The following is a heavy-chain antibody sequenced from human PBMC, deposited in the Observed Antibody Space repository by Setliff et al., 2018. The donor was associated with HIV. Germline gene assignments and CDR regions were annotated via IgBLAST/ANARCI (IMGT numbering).Heavy chain of an antibody. J-gene: IGHJ4*02. CDR1: GFTFSSYG. CDR3: AKNLYRSPWSPLDY. V-gene: IGHV3-30*02. Sequence: PGGSLRLSCATSGFTFSSYGMHWVRQAPGKGLEWVAFIRYDDTYKFYADSLKGRFTISRGNSKNTLFLQVNSLRVEDTAVYYCAKNLYRSPWSPLDYWGQGTQVTVSS. D-gene: IGHD6-19*01. CDR2: IRYDDTYK.